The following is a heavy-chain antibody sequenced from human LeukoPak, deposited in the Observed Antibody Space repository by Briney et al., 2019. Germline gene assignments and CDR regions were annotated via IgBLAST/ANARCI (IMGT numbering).Heavy chain of an antibody. J-gene: IGHJ4*02. CDR3: AKDMRNYDFWSGYYTGPFDY. CDR1: GFTFSSYA. CDR2: ISGSGGST. D-gene: IGHD3-3*01. Sequence: GGSLRLSCAASGFTFSSYAMSWVRQAPGKGLEWVSAISGSGGSTYYADSVKGRFTISRDNSKNTLYLQMNSLRAEDTAVYYCAKDMRNYDFWSGYYTGPFDYWGQGTLVTVSS. V-gene: IGHV3-23*01.